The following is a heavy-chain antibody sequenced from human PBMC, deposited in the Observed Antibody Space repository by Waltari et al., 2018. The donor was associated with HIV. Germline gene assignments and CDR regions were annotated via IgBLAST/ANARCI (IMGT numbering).Heavy chain of an antibody. D-gene: IGHD3-10*01. Sequence: EVQLVESGGGLVQPGGSLRLSCSAYGFTFSSYWTHWVRQAPGKGLVWVSGINRDGSTIRYADSVKGRFTISRDNAKNTLYLQMNSLRAEDTALYYCARGQYYSMDVWGQGTTVTVSS. CDR1: GFTFSSYW. CDR3: ARGQYYSMDV. J-gene: IGHJ6*02. CDR2: INRDGSTI. V-gene: IGHV3-74*01.